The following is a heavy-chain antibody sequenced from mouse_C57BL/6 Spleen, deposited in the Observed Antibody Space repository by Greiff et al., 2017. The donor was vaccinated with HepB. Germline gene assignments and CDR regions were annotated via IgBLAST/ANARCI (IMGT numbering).Heavy chain of an antibody. Sequence: EVKLVESEGGLVQPGSSMKLSCTASGFTFSDYYMAWVRQVPEKGLEWVANINYDGSSTYYLDSLKSRFIISRDNAKNILYLQMSSLKSEDTATYYCARGGYYGSSPYYAMDYWGQGTSVTVSS. J-gene: IGHJ4*01. V-gene: IGHV5-16*01. CDR3: ARGGYYGSSPYYAMDY. D-gene: IGHD1-1*01. CDR2: INYDGSST. CDR1: GFTFSDYY.